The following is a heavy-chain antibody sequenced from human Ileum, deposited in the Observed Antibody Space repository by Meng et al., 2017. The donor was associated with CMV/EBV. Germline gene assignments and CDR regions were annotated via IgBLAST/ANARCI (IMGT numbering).Heavy chain of an antibody. Sequence: CEAFGFRVGDCEMAWVRQGAGGEVEWVSSISSGGGGTYTADSVRGRFTISRDNSRNTLYLQMNSLTVEDTAVYFCAKALSVWTPFDAWGQGTLVTVSS. CDR2: ISSGGGGT. CDR1: GFRVGDCE. J-gene: IGHJ5*02. V-gene: IGHV3-23*01. D-gene: IGHD5/OR15-5a*01. CDR3: AKALSVWTPFDA.